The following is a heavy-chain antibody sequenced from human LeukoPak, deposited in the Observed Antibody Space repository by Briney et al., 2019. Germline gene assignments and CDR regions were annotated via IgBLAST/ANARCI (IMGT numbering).Heavy chain of an antibody. V-gene: IGHV4-59*01. Sequence: SETLSFTCTVSGGSISSYYWSWIRQPPGKGLEWFGYFYYSGRTNYNPSLQSRVTISVDTSKNQFSLKLSSVTAADTAVYYCAIDRVGSWSQDYYYYRMDVWGKKTTVTVSS. CDR1: GGSISSYY. J-gene: IGHJ6*04. CDR2: FYYSGRT. D-gene: IGHD3-10*01. CDR3: AIDRVGSWSQDYYYYRMDV.